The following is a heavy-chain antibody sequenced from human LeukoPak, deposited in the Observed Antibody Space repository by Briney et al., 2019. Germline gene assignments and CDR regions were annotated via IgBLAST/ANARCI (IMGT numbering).Heavy chain of an antibody. D-gene: IGHD4-17*01. CDR3: AREVTVTTLFWFDP. CDR2: IYTSGST. CDR1: GGSISSYY. J-gene: IGHJ5*02. Sequence: SETLSLTCTVSGGSISSYYWSWIRQPAGKGLEWIGRIYTSGSTNYNPSLKSRVTMSVDTSKNQFSLKLSSVTAADTAVYYCAREVTVTTLFWFDPWGQGTLVTVSS. V-gene: IGHV4-4*07.